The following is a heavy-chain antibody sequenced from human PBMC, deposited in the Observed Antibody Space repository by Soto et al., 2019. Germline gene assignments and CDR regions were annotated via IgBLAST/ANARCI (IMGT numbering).Heavy chain of an antibody. V-gene: IGHV3-15*01. D-gene: IGHD3-16*02. J-gene: IGHJ4*02. CDR1: GFPFSNAW. CDR2: INSETDGGTT. Sequence: EVQLVESGGGLVKPGGSLRLSCAASGFPFSNAWMSWVRQAPGVGLEWVARINSETDGGTTDYGAPVEGRFTISRDYSTNTLDLQMNNLKTDDTAVYYCTTDDDRWGNYRYRWAYWGQGTLVTVSS. CDR3: TTDDDRWGNYRYRWAY.